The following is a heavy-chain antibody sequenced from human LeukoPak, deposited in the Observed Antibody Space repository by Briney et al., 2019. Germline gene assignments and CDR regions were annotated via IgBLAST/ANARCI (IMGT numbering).Heavy chain of an antibody. CDR1: GGSISSGSYY. Sequence: SQTLSLTCTVSGGSISSGSYYWSWIRQPAGKGLEWIGRIYTSGSTNYNPSLKSRVTISVDTSKNQFSLKLGSVTAADTAVYYCARDRGVRTYYYMDVWGKGTTVTVSS. D-gene: IGHD3-10*01. V-gene: IGHV4-61*02. CDR3: ARDRGVRTYYYMDV. J-gene: IGHJ6*03. CDR2: IYTSGST.